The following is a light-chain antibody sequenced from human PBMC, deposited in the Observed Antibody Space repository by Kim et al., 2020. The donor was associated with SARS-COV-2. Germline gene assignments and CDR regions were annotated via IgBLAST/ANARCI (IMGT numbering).Light chain of an antibody. CDR2: GAS. CDR3: QHYDNWPPWT. Sequence: SPGERATLSCMASQSVSGNLAWYQQKPGQAPRLLIYGASTRASGVPARFSGSGSGTDFTLTISSLQSEDFAVYYCQHYDNWPPWTFGQGTKVDIK. CDR1: QSVSGN. V-gene: IGKV3-15*01. J-gene: IGKJ1*01.